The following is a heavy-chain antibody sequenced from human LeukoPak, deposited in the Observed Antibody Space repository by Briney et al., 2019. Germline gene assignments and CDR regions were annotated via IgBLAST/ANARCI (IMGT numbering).Heavy chain of an antibody. CDR2: MNPNSGNT. CDR1: GYTFTSYD. J-gene: IGHJ6*03. Sequence: ASVKVSCKASGYTFTSYDINWVRQATGQGLEWMGWMNPNSGNTGYAQKFQGRVTMTRKTSTSTAYMELSSLRSEDTAVYYCARGRIEMATIYYYYYMDVWGKGTTVTVSS. V-gene: IGHV1-8*01. D-gene: IGHD5-24*01. CDR3: ARGRIEMATIYYYYYMDV.